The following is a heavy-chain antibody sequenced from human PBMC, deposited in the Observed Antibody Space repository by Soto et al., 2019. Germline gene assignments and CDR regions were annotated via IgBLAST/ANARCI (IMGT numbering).Heavy chain of an antibody. D-gene: IGHD6-19*01. J-gene: IGHJ6*02. V-gene: IGHV3-30-3*01. CDR2: ISYDGSNK. CDR1: GFTFSSYA. Sequence: GGSLRLSCAASGFTFSSYAMHWVRQAPGKGLEWVAVISYDGSNKYYADSVKGRFTIPRDNSRNTLYLQMNSLRAEDTAVYYCAREALPRIAVANYYGMDVWGQGTTVTVSS. CDR3: AREALPRIAVANYYGMDV.